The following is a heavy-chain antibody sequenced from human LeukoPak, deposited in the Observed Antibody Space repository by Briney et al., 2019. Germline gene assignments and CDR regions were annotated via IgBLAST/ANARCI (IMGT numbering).Heavy chain of an antibody. D-gene: IGHD1-26*01. V-gene: IGHV4-39*01. CDR2: IYYRGTT. CDR1: GGSISSYS. Sequence: SETLSLTCTVSGGSISSYSWAWIRQPPGKGLEWIGSIYYRGTTYYYPSLKSRVTISVDTSKNQFSLKLSSVTAADTAIYYCASTGVGASSSDFDYWGQGTQVTVSS. J-gene: IGHJ4*02. CDR3: ASTGVGASSSDFDY.